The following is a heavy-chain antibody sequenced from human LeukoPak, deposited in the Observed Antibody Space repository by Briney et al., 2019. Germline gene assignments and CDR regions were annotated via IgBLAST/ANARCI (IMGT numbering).Heavy chain of an antibody. CDR1: GGSFSGYY. J-gene: IGHJ3*02. V-gene: IGHV4-34*01. CDR2: INHSGST. Sequence: PSETLSLTCAVYGGSFSGYYWSWIRQPPGKGLEWIGEINHSGSTNYNPSLRSRVTISVDTSKNQFSLKLSSVTAAGTAVYYCARLKARDAFDIWGQGTMVTVSS. CDR3: ARLKARDAFDI.